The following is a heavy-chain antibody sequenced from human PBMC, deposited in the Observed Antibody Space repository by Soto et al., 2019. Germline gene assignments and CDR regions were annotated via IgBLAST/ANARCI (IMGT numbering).Heavy chain of an antibody. V-gene: IGHV1-69*06. Sequence: QVQVVQSGAEVKRPGSSVTVSCKASGGTFSKDAISWVRQAPGQGLEWMGGIILKFGTAKYAQSLQGRLTITADTSAGTVFRELSSLSSEDTAVAYGEPGYCSNTACHFRAWPLVGSGGQGTLVIV. CDR3: EPGYCSNTACHFRAWPLVGS. D-gene: IGHD2-2*01. CDR1: GGTFSKDA. CDR2: IILKFGTA. J-gene: IGHJ4*02.